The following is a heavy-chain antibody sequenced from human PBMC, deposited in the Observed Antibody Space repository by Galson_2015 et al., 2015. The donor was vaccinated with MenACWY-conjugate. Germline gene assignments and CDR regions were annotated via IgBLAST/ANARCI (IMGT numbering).Heavy chain of an antibody. CDR3: VRDGDYGDNEGMDV. V-gene: IGHV3-7*03. Sequence: SLRLSCAASGFRFTDYWMTWVRQAPGKGLDWVANIRQDGGQKYYADSVKGRFTISRDNAKNSVFLQMSSLRPEDTAVYYCVRDGDYGDNEGMDVWGQGTTVTVSS. J-gene: IGHJ6*02. CDR2: IRQDGGQK. D-gene: IGHD4-17*01. CDR1: GFRFTDYW.